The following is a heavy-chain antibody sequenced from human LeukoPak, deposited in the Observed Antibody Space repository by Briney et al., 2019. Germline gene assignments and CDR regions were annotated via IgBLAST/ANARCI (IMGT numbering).Heavy chain of an antibody. V-gene: IGHV1-69*13. J-gene: IGHJ5*02. D-gene: IGHD6-19*01. CDR3: ARGVARWLNWFDP. CDR2: IIPIFGTA. Sequence: SVKVSCKASGGTFSSYAISWVRQAPGQGLEWMGGIIPIFGTANYAQKFQGRVTITADESTSTAYMELSSLRSEDTAVYYCARGVARWLNWFDPWGQGTLVTVSS. CDR1: GGTFSSYA.